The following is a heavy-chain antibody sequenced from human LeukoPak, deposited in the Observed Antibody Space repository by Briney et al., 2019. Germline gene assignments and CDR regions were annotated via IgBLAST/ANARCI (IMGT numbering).Heavy chain of an antibody. CDR1: GGSIGSYY. J-gene: IGHJ3*02. CDR3: ARGWQVVSGSYYSSRSPDI. V-gene: IGHV4-59*01. CDR2: IHYSGST. D-gene: IGHD1-26*01. Sequence: SETLSLTCTVSGGSIGSYYWSWIRQAPGKGLERIGYIHYSGSTNYNPSLKSRVTISVDTSKNQFSLKLSSVTAADTAVYYCARGWQVVSGSYYSSRSPDIWGQGTMVTVSS.